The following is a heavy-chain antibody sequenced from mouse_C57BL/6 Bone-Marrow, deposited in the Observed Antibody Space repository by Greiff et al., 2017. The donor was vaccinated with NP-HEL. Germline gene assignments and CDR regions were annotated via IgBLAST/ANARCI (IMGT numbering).Heavy chain of an antibody. CDR1: GYTFTSYW. J-gene: IGHJ2*01. CDR3: AIYYYGSSYYY. D-gene: IGHD1-1*01. Sequence: QVQLQQPGAELVKPGASVKLSCKASGYTFTSYWMQWVKQRPGQGLEWIGEIDPSDSYTNYNQKFKGKAKLTVDTSSSTAYMQLSSLTSEDSAVYYCAIYYYGSSYYYWGQGTTLTVSS. V-gene: IGHV1-50*01. CDR2: IDPSDSYT.